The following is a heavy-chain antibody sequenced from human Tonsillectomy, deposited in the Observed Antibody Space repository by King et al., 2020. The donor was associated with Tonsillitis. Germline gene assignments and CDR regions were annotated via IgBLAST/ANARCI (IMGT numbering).Heavy chain of an antibody. CDR2: IRSKAYGGTT. V-gene: IGHV3-49*04. Sequence: VQLVESGGGLVQPGRSLRLSCTASGFTFGDYAMSWVRQAPGKGLEWVGFIRSKAYGGTTEYAASVKGRFIISRDDSKSIAYLQMNSLKTEDTAVYYCTRVDSRGYYDWIDPWGQGALVTVSS. CDR1: GFTFGDYA. J-gene: IGHJ5*02. CDR3: TRVDSRGYYDWIDP. D-gene: IGHD3-22*01.